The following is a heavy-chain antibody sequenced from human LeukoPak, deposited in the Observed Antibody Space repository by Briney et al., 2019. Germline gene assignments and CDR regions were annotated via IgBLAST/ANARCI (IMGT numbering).Heavy chain of an antibody. D-gene: IGHD5-18*01. CDR3: ARGYSYGYSTYYYYYYMDV. V-gene: IGHV4-34*01. CDR2: INHSGST. CDR1: GGSFSGYY. Sequence: SETLSLTCAVYGGSFSGYYWSWIRQPPGKGLEWIGEINHSGSTNYNPSLKSRVTISVDTSKNQFSLKLSSVTAADTAVYYCARGYSYGYSTYYYYYYMDVWGKGTTVTVSS. J-gene: IGHJ6*03.